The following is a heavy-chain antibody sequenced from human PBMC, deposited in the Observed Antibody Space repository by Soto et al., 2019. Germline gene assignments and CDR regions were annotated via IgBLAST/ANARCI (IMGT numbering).Heavy chain of an antibody. Sequence: QVQLQQWGAGLLKPSETLSLTCAVYGGSFSGYYWSWIRQPPGKGLEWIGEINHSGSTNYNPSLKSRVTISVDTSKNQFSLKLSTVTAADTAVYYCARVVGLDAVIALDYWGQGTLVTVSS. V-gene: IGHV4-34*01. CDR3: ARVVGLDAVIALDY. CDR1: GGSFSGYY. CDR2: INHSGST. J-gene: IGHJ4*02. D-gene: IGHD1-26*01.